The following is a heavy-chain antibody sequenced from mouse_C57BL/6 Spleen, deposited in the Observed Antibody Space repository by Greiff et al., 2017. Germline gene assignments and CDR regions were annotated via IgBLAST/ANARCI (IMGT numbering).Heavy chain of an antibody. D-gene: IGHD2-2*01. CDR2: IHPNSGST. CDR3: ARYGYDFAY. Sequence: QVQLQQPGAELVKPGASVKLSCKASGYTFTSYWMHWVKQRPGQGLEWIGMIHPNSGSTNYNEKFKSKATLTEYKSSSTAYMQLSSLSSEDSAVYYCARYGYDFAYWGQGTLVTVSA. J-gene: IGHJ3*01. CDR1: GYTFTSYW. V-gene: IGHV1-64*01.